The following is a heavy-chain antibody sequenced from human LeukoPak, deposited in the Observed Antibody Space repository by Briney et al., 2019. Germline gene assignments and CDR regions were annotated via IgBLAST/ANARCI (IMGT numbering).Heavy chain of an antibody. CDR3: ARGEQDWGVRGVIIRPELDY. V-gene: IGHV1-46*01. CDR2: INPSGGST. Sequence: ASVKVSCKASGYTFTSYYMHWVRQAPGRGLEWMGIINPSGGSTSYAQKFQGRVTMTRDMSTSTVYMELSSLRSEDTAVYYCARGEQDWGVRGVIIRPELDYWGQGTLVTVSS. CDR1: GYTFTSYY. D-gene: IGHD3-10*01. J-gene: IGHJ4*02.